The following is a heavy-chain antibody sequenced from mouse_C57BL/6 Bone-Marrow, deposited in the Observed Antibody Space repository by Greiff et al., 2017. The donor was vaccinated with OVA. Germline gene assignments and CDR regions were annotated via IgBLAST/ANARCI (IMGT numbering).Heavy chain of an antibody. CDR1: GYTFTDYY. CDR2: INPCNGGT. V-gene: IGHV1-19*01. Sequence: EVLLLQSGPVLVKPGASVKMSCKASGYTFTDYYMYWVKQSPGKSLEWIGDINPCNGGTSYNQKFKGQATLTVDKSSSTAYMELNSLTSEDSAVYYCAIYGSSGDFDYWGQGTTLTVSS. J-gene: IGHJ2*01. D-gene: IGHD1-1*01. CDR3: AIYGSSGDFDY.